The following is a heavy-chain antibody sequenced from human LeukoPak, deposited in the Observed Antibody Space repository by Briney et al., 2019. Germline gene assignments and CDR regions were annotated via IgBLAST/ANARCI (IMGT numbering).Heavy chain of an antibody. D-gene: IGHD3-16*01. CDR2: ISGSGGST. CDR3: ARLRYYVWGSSRTRLYYFDY. CDR1: GFTFSSYA. V-gene: IGHV3-23*01. Sequence: PGGSLRLSCAASGFTFSSYAMSWVRQAPGKGLEWVSAISGSGGSTYYADSVKGRFTISRDNAKNSLYLQMNSLRAEDTAVYYCARLRYYVWGSSRTRLYYFDYWGQGTLVTVSS. J-gene: IGHJ4*02.